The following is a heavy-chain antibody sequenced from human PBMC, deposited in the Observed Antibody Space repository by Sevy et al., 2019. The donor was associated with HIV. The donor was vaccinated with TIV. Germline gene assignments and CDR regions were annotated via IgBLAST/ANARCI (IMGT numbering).Heavy chain of an antibody. CDR3: AKDQGDYVWGTFRHY. Sequence: GGSLRLSCAASGFTFSIYAMSWVRQAPGKGLEWVSGLSGSGGSTYYADSVKGRFTISRDNSKNTLYLQMNSLRAEDTAVYYCAKDQGDYVWGTFRHYWGQGALVTVSS. D-gene: IGHD3-16*02. CDR2: LSGSGGST. V-gene: IGHV3-23*01. J-gene: IGHJ4*02. CDR1: GFTFSIYA.